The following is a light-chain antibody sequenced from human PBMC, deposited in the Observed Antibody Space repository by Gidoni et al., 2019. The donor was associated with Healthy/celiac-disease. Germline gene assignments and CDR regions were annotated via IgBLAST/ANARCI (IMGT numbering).Light chain of an antibody. V-gene: IGKV3-20*01. CDR2: GAS. Sequence: EIVLTQSPGTLSLSPGERATLSCRASQSVSSSYLAWYKQKPGQAPRLLIYGASSRATGLPDRFSVSGSGTDFTLTISRLEPEDFAVYYCQQYGSSPTWTFGQGTKVEIK. J-gene: IGKJ1*01. CDR1: QSVSSSY. CDR3: QQYGSSPTWT.